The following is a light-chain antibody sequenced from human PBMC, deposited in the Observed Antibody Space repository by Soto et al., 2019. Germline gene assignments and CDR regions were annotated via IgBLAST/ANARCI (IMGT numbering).Light chain of an antibody. CDR1: SSDVGGYNY. Sequence: QSALTQPASVSGSPGQSITISCTGTSSDVGGYNYVSWYQQHPGKAPKLMIYEVSNRPSGVPDRFSGSKSDNTASLTVSGLQAEDEADYYCSSYAGNNNFVVFGGGTKVTVL. CDR3: SSYAGNNNFVV. CDR2: EVS. V-gene: IGLV2-8*01. J-gene: IGLJ2*01.